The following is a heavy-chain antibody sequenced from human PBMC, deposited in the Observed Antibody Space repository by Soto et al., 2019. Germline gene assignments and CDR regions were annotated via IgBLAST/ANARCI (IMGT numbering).Heavy chain of an antibody. CDR2: ISASNGNT. V-gene: IGHV1-18*04. J-gene: IGHJ4*02. CDR1: VYTFTSYG. D-gene: IGHD4-17*01. CDR3: ARDGGDYVFAY. Sequence: QVQLVQSGADVKKPGASVPLSCKASVYTFTSYGISWARQARGHGLEWMGWISASNGNTNYAQKLQGRVTMTTDTSTSTAYMELRSLRSDDTAVYYCARDGGDYVFAYWGQGTLVTVSS.